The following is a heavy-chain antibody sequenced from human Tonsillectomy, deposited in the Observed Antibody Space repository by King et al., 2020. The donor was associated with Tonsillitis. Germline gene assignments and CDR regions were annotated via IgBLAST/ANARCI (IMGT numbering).Heavy chain of an antibody. Sequence: QLVQSGAEVKKPGSSVKVSCKASGGTLRSYAISWVRQAPGQGLECRGGIIPIFGTINYAQKFQGRVTITADKSTSTAYMELSRLSSEDTAVYYCVFYYDSSGYYTEYYFEYWGQGTLVTVSS. CDR1: GGTLRSYA. V-gene: IGHV1-69*06. J-gene: IGHJ4*02. CDR2: IIPIFGTI. D-gene: IGHD3-22*01. CDR3: VFYYDSSGYYTEYYFEY.